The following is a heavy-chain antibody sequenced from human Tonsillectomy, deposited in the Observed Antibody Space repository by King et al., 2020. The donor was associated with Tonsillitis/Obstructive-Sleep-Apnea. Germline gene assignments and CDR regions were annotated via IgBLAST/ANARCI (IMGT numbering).Heavy chain of an antibody. CDR2: IDPSDSYT. D-gene: IGHD5-18*01. V-gene: IGHV5-10-1*03. J-gene: IGHJ6*02. CDR3: ARLVYTAMVGGYYYYTMDV. CDR1: GYSFSTFW. Sequence: VQLVESGAEVKKPGESLRISCQGSGYSFSTFWISWVRQMPGKGLEWMGTIDPSDSYTNYSPSFQGHVTISADRSISTAYLQWSSLKASDTAMYYCARLVYTAMVGGYYYYTMDVWGQGTTVTVSS.